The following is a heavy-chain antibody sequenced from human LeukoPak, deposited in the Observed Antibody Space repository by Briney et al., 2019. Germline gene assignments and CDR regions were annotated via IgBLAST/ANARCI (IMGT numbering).Heavy chain of an antibody. V-gene: IGHV1-69*13. CDR2: IIPIFGTA. D-gene: IGHD1/OR15-1a*01. CDR3: APVPNKDAFDI. J-gene: IGHJ3*02. Sequence: GASVKVSCKASGGTFSSYAISWVRQAPGQGLEWMGGIIPIFGTANYAQKFQGRVTITADESTSTAYMELSSLRSEDTAVYYCAPVPNKDAFDIWGQGTMVTVSS. CDR1: GGTFSSYA.